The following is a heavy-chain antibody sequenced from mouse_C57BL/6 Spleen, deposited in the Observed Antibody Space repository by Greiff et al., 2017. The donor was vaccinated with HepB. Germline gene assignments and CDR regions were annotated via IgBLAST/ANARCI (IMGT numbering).Heavy chain of an antibody. D-gene: IGHD2-3*01. CDR1: GYTFTDYY. CDR3: ARRSYDGYYGPYFDV. J-gene: IGHJ1*03. V-gene: IGHV1-19*01. Sequence: VQLKQSGPVLVKPGASVKMSCKASGYTFTDYYMNWVKQSHGKSLEWIGVINPYNGGTSYNQKFKGKATLTVDKSSSTAYMELNSLTSEDSAVYYCARRSYDGYYGPYFDVWGTGTTVTVSS. CDR2: INPYNGGT.